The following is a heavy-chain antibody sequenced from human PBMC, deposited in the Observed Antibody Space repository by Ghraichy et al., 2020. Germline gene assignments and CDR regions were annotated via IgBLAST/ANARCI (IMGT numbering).Heavy chain of an antibody. CDR1: GFTFSSYW. J-gene: IGHJ4*02. D-gene: IGHD3-22*01. CDR2: IKQDGSEK. Sequence: GGSLRLSCAASGFTFSSYWMSWVRQAPGKGLEWVANIKQDGSEKYYVDSVKGRFTISRDNAKNSLYLQMNSLRAEDTAVYYCARDLGPWPPSMIVVVTGFDYWGQGTLVTVSS. V-gene: IGHV3-7*01. CDR3: ARDLGPWPPSMIVVVTGFDY.